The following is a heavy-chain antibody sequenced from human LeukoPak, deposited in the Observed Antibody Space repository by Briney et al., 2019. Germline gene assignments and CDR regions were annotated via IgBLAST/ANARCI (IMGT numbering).Heavy chain of an antibody. CDR2: IYHSGST. CDR1: GGSIGSGNW. J-gene: IGHJ5*02. CDR3: ARGGTTVAGTFWFDP. V-gene: IGHV4-4*02. Sequence: SETLSLTCAVSGGSIGSGNWWSWDRQPPGKGLEWIGEIYHSGSTNYNSSLKSRVTISVDKSKNQFSLKLSSVTAADTAMYYCARGGTTVAGTFWFDPWGQGTLVTVSS. D-gene: IGHD6-19*01.